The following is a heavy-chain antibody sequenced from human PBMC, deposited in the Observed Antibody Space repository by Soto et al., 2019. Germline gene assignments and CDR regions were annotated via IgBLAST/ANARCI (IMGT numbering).Heavy chain of an antibody. Sequence: GGSLRLSCAASGFTFSSYEMNWVRQAPGKGLEWVSYISSSGSTIYYADSVKGRFTISRDNAKNSLYLQMNSLRAEDTAVYYCARDPGELYGDYVDFWGQGTLVTVSS. J-gene: IGHJ4*02. CDR2: ISSSGSTI. CDR3: ARDPGELYGDYVDF. CDR1: GFTFSSYE. V-gene: IGHV3-48*03. D-gene: IGHD4-17*01.